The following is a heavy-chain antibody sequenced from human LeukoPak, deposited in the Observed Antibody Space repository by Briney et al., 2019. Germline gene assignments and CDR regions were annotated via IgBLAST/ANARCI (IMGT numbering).Heavy chain of an antibody. J-gene: IGHJ4*02. CDR3: ASPRLRYFDWLPFDY. D-gene: IGHD3-9*01. CDR2: IIPIFGTA. CDR1: VGTFISYA. V-gene: IGHV1-69*05. Sequence: SSVKVSCKASVGTFISYAISWVRQAPGQGLEWMGGIIPIFGTANYAQKFQGRVTITTDESTSTAYMELSSLRSEDTAVYYCASPRLRYFDWLPFDYWGQGTLVTVSS.